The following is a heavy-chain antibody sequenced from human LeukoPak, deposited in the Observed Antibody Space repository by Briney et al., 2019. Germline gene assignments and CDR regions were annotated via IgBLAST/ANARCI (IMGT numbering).Heavy chain of an antibody. V-gene: IGHV4-34*01. CDR2: INHSGST. J-gene: IGHJ4*02. D-gene: IGHD3-10*01. Sequence: PSETLSLTCAVYGGSFSGYYWSWIRQPPGKGLEWIGEINHSGSTNYNPSLKSRVTISVDTSKNQFSLKLSSVTAADTAVYYCASGANRTKSWRRSGSYLPYWGQGTLVTVSS. CDR1: GGSFSGYY. CDR3: ASGANRTKSWRRSGSYLPY.